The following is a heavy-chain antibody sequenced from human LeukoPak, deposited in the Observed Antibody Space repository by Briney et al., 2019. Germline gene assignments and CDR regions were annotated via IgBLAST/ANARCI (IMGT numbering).Heavy chain of an antibody. Sequence: GGSLRLSCAVSGFTFSSYAMSWVRQAPGKGLEWVSAISGSGGSTYYADSVKGRFTISRDNSKNTLYLQMNSLRAEDTAVYYCAKDYCSSTSCYVYWFDPWGQGTLVTVSS. CDR1: GFTFSSYA. CDR2: ISGSGGST. V-gene: IGHV3-23*01. D-gene: IGHD2-2*01. CDR3: AKDYCSSTSCYVYWFDP. J-gene: IGHJ5*02.